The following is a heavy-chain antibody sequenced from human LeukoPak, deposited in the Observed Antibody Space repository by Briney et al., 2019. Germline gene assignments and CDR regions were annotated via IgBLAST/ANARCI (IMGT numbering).Heavy chain of an antibody. V-gene: IGHV4-30-4*08. D-gene: IGHD3-16*02. Sequence: SETLSLTCSVSGGSVSVSGYYWGWIRQPPGKGLGWIGYIYYSGSTYYNPSLKSRVTISVDTSKNQFSLKLSSVTAADTAVYYCAGYMRRGEGDYWGQGTLVTVSS. CDR1: GGSVSVSGYY. J-gene: IGHJ4*02. CDR3: AGYMRRGEGDY. CDR2: IYYSGST.